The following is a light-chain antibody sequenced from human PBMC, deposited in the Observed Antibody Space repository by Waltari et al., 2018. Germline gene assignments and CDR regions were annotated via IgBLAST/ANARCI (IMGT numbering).Light chain of an antibody. V-gene: IGLV2-23*02. CDR3: CSYAGRGTYV. CDR1: PRDVGYYDL. CDR2: EVI. J-gene: IGLJ1*01. Sequence: QSALTQPASVSGTLAQATTISFPGTPRDVGYYDLVPWYQQHPGQAPKLLICEVIKRPSGVSSRFSGSKSGNTASLTISGLQAEDEADYYCCSYAGRGTYVFGSGTKVTVL.